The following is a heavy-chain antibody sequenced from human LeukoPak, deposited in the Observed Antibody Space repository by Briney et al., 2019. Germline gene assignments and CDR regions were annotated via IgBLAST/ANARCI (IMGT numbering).Heavy chain of an antibody. J-gene: IGHJ6*03. D-gene: IGHD2-2*02. Sequence: ASVKVSCKASGYTFTSYDINWVRQATGQGLEWMGWMNPNSGNTGYAQKFQGRVTMTRNTSISTAYMELSSLRSEDTAVYYCASYGSNVVPAAILHYYYYMDVWGKGTTVTVSS. CDR3: ASYGSNVVPAAILHYYYYMDV. CDR2: MNPNSGNT. V-gene: IGHV1-8*01. CDR1: GYTFTSYD.